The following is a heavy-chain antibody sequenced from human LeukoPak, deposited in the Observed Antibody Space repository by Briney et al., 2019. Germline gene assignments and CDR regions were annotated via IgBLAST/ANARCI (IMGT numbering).Heavy chain of an antibody. V-gene: IGHV3-21*01. CDR1: GFLFNSYS. Sequence: GGSVSLLCAVSGFLFNSYSVKWPRQAPGKGLEWVSSISSSSCYIFYAVSVRARFHIHRDNAKNSLYLQMNSLRAEDTAVYYCASPYGVPEAFDMWGQGTVVTVSS. J-gene: IGHJ3*02. D-gene: IGHD1-14*01. CDR2: ISSSSCYI. CDR3: ASPYGVPEAFDM.